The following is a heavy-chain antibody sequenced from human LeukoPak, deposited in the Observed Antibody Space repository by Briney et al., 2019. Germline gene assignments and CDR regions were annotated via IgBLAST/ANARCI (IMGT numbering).Heavy chain of an antibody. CDR1: GYTFTGYY. Sequence: ASVKVSCKASGYTFTGYYIHWVRQAPGQGLEWMGRTNPNYGDRNYAQKFQDRVTMTRDTSISTAYMELSGLRSDDTAVYYCARDLFLLWFGEEWPPNWFDPWGQGTLVTVSS. CDR3: ARDLFLLWFGEEWPPNWFDP. CDR2: TNPNYGDR. D-gene: IGHD3-10*01. J-gene: IGHJ5*02. V-gene: IGHV1-2*06.